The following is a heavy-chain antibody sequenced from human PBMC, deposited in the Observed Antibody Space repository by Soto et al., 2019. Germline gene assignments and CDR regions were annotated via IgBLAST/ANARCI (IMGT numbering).Heavy chain of an antibody. CDR1: GFTFSSYG. Sequence: GGSLRLSCAASGFTFSSYGMHWVRQAPGKGLEWVAVISYDGSNKYYADSVKGRFTISRDNSKNTLYLQMNSLRAEDTAVYYCAKDITNDFWSGYSNWGQGTLVTVSS. J-gene: IGHJ4*02. CDR3: AKDITNDFWSGYSN. CDR2: ISYDGSNK. V-gene: IGHV3-30*18. D-gene: IGHD3-3*01.